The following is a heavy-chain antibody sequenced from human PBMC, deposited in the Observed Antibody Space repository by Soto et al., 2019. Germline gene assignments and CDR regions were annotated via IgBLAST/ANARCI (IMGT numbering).Heavy chain of an antibody. Sequence: GGSLRLSCAASGFTFSSYGMHWVRQAPGKGLEWVAVIWYDGSNKYYADSVKGRFTISRDNSKNTLYLQMNSLRAEDTAVYYCARDLTDTIAAVGSGFDYWGQGTLVTVSS. CDR2: IWYDGSNK. CDR1: GFTFSSYG. J-gene: IGHJ4*02. CDR3: ARDLTDTIAAVGSGFDY. D-gene: IGHD6-13*01. V-gene: IGHV3-33*01.